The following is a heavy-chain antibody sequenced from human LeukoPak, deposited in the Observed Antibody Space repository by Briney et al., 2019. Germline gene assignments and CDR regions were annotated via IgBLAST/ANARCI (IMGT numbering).Heavy chain of an antibody. J-gene: IGHJ4*02. CDR1: GFTFSSYS. Sequence: VGSLRLSCAASGFTFSSYSMNWVRQAPGKGLEWVSSVSSISGYIYYADSVKGRFTISRDNAKNSLYLQMNSLRAEDTAVYYCARDRSTGTTLRNYYFDYWGQGALVTVYS. V-gene: IGHV3-21*01. CDR3: ARDRSTGTTLRNYYFDY. CDR2: VSSISGYI. D-gene: IGHD1-7*01.